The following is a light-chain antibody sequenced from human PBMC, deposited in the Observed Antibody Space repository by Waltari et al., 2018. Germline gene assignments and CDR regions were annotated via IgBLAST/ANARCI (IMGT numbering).Light chain of an antibody. J-gene: IGLJ2*01. CDR2: DVA. CDR3: SSYTSVNTR. V-gene: IGLV2-14*03. CDR1: SSDVDGFNF. Sequence: PASISGSPGQSITISCTGTSSDVDGFNFVSWYQQYPGKAPKLIIYDVANRPSGVSHRFSGSRSGNTASLTISGLQAEDEADYYCSSYTSVNTRFGGGTKLTVL.